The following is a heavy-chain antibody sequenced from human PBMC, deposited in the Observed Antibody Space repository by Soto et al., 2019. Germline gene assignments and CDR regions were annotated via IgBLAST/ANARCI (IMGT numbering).Heavy chain of an antibody. CDR2: SREKDQGYST. Sequence: SLRLSCAVSGFTLSDHYIDCDPPAPGHDLEWVARSREKDQGYSTAYAASVKGRLTTSRDESKNSVYLQMNSLKTEDTAVYHCVRTKYFSDSSGYTRCFDYSGQGTLVTVSS. V-gene: IGHV3-72*01. J-gene: IGHJ4*02. D-gene: IGHD3-22*01. CDR1: GFTLSDHY. CDR3: VRTKYFSDSSGYTRCFDY.